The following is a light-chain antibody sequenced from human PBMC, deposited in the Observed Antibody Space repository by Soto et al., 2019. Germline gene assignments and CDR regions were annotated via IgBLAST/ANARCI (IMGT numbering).Light chain of an antibody. J-gene: IGKJ2*01. CDR3: QQYSSSSYT. CDR1: QCISTNF. Sequence: IVLTQSPGTLSLSPGERATLSCRASQCISTNFLAWYQHKPGQAPRLLIFGASRRAPGIPDRFSGSGSGTDFTLSISGLEPEDFAVYYCQQYSSSSYTFGQGTKLDIK. CDR2: GAS. V-gene: IGKV3-20*01.